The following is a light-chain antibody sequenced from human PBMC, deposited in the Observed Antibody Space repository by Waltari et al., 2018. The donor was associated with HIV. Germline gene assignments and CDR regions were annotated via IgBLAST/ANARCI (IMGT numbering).Light chain of an antibody. J-gene: IGLJ2*01. CDR3: QAWDNDYVV. CDR1: IVEPPA. V-gene: IGLV3-1*01. CDR2: QND. Sequence: FEMSQLPSLSVSPGQPASTTCSGDIVEPPAVSWYHQKSGQAPVLVIYQNDRRPSWLAGRCAGSKSGTTATLTISGTQTTEEGDFYCQAWDNDYVVFGGGTKLTVL.